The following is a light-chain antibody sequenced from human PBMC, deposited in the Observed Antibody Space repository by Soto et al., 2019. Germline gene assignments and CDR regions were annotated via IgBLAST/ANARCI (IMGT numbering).Light chain of an antibody. J-gene: IGKJ5*01. CDR3: QQRNVWPPVT. Sequence: EVVLTQSPATLSLSPGEKATLSCRASQDINTYLGWYQQKPGQPPRLLIYDAFNRATGIPARFSGSGSGTDFTLTISSLEPEDSAVYYCQQRNVWPPVTFGQGTRLEIK. V-gene: IGKV3-11*01. CDR2: DAF. CDR1: QDINTY.